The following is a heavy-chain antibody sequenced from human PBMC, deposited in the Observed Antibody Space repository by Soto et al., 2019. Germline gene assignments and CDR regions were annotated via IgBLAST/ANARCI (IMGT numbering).Heavy chain of an antibody. Sequence: ASVKVSCKASGYTFTSYGISWVRQAPGQGLEWMGWISAYNGNTNYAQKLQGRVTMTTDTSTSTAYMELRSLRSDDTAVYYCARSGGLGYYGSRPGDYWGQGTLVTVSS. V-gene: IGHV1-18*01. D-gene: IGHD3-10*01. CDR3: ARSGGLGYYGSRPGDY. CDR1: GYTFTSYG. J-gene: IGHJ4*02. CDR2: ISAYNGNT.